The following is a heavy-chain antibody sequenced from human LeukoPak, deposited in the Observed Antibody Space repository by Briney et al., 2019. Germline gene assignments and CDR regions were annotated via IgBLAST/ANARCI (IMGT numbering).Heavy chain of an antibody. Sequence: SETLSLTCTVSGGSITSYYWSWIRQPPGKGLEWIGYIYTSGGTKYNPSLKSRVTMSVDTSKNQFSLKLNSMTAADTAVYYCARLNDYSSSFDPWGQEPWSPSPQ. CDR3: ARLNDYSSSFDP. V-gene: IGHV4-4*09. J-gene: IGHJ5*02. D-gene: IGHD6-6*01. CDR2: IYTSGGT. CDR1: GGSITSYY.